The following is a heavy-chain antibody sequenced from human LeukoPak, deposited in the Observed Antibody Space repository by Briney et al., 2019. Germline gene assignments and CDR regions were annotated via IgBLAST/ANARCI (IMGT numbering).Heavy chain of an antibody. V-gene: IGHV4-59*01. D-gene: IGHD3-3*01. CDR2: IYYSGST. CDR1: GGSISSYY. J-gene: IGHJ4*02. Sequence: SETLSLTCTVSGGSISSYYWSWLRQPPGKGLEWIGYIYYSGSTNYNPSLKSRVTISVDTSKNQFSLKLSSVTAADTAVYYCARVPLVYDFWSGYPEAPGFFDYWGQGTLVTVSS. CDR3: ARVPLVYDFWSGYPEAPGFFDY.